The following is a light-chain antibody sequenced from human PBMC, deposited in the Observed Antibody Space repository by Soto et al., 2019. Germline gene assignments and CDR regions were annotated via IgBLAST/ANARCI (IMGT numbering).Light chain of an antibody. CDR1: SSNFGAGYD. J-gene: IGLJ3*02. V-gene: IGLV1-40*01. Sequence: QSVLTQPPSVSGAPGQGVTISCTGSSSNFGAGYDVHWYQQLPGTAPKLLIYGNNNRPSGVPDRFSGSKSGTSASLAITGLQAEDEADYYCQSFDSSLSTWVFGGGTKLT. CDR3: QSFDSSLSTWV. CDR2: GNN.